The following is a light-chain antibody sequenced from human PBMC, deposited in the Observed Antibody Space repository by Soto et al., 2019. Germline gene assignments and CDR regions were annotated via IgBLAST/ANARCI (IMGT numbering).Light chain of an antibody. CDR1: QSISGW. CDR2: KAS. V-gene: IGKV1-5*03. CDR3: QQYAGYSRT. Sequence: DVQMTQSPSTLSASVGDRVTITCRASQSISGWLAWYQQRPGTAPKLMIYKASTLETGVPSRFSGSGSGTEFTLTLNNLQPDDFATYYCQQYAGYSRTFGQGTKVEI. J-gene: IGKJ1*01.